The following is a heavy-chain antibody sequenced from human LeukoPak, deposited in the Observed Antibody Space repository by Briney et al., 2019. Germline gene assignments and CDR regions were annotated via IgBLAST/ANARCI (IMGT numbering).Heavy chain of an antibody. V-gene: IGHV3-21*01. Sequence: PGGSLRLSCAASGFTFSSYSMNWVRQAPGKGLEWVSSISSSSSYIYYADSVKGRFTISRDNAKNSLYLQMNSLRAEDTAVYYCARSRVTFGGVPDAFDIWGQGTMVTVSS. CDR1: GFTFSSYS. CDR2: ISSSSSYI. CDR3: ARSRVTFGGVPDAFDI. J-gene: IGHJ3*02. D-gene: IGHD3-16*01.